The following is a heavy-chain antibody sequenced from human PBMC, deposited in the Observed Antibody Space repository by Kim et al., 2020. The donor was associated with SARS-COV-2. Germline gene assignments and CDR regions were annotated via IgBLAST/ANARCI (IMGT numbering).Heavy chain of an antibody. CDR2: IDGDGRST. V-gene: IGHV3-74*01. J-gene: IGHJ4*02. CDR1: GFTFSADW. D-gene: IGHD5-12*01. Sequence: RGSLRLSCAASGFTFSADWMHWVRQAPGKGLVWVSRIDGDGRSTSYADSVKGRFTISRDNARNTLYLQMNSLRAEDTAVYYCAKGAKGWGQGTLVIVSS. CDR3: AKGAKG.